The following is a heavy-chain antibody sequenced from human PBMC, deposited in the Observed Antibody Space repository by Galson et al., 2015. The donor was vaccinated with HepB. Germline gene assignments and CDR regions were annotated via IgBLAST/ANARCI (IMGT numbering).Heavy chain of an antibody. CDR3: AKAYLSDSRGGVGYADT. Sequence: SLRLSCAASGFVFANFAMTWVRQGPGKGLEWVSTISGSDGATYYADAVEGRFTVSRDNSKKTVHLQMHSLTAEDAALYFCAKAYLSDSRGGVGYADTWGQGTLVAVSS. D-gene: IGHD2-2*01. CDR2: ISGSDGAT. J-gene: IGHJ5*02. V-gene: IGHV3-23*01. CDR1: GFVFANFA.